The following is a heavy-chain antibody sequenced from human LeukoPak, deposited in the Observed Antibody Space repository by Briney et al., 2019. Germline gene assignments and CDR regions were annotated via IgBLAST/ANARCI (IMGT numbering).Heavy chain of an antibody. CDR2: IYTSGST. CDR1: GGSISSGSYY. D-gene: IGHD6-13*01. Sequence: SETLSLTCTVSGGSISSGSYYWSWIRQPAAKGLEWIGRIYTSGSTNYNPSLKSRVTISVDTSKNQLSLKLSSVTAADTAVYYCARGSAALDYWGQGTLVTVSS. J-gene: IGHJ4*02. V-gene: IGHV4-61*02. CDR3: ARGSAALDY.